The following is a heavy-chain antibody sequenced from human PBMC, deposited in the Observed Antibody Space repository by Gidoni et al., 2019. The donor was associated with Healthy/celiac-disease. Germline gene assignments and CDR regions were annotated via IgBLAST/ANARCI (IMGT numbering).Heavy chain of an antibody. D-gene: IGHD3-3*01. CDR3: RFGVVNDRVDAFDY. V-gene: IGHV1-69*01. CDR2: IIPIFGTA. CDR1: GGPFRSYA. J-gene: IGHJ4*02. Sequence: QLVQYGAEAQKPGSSVQVSCTASGGPFRSYAISWVRQAPGQGLEWMGGIIPIFGTANYAQKFQGRVTITADESTSTAYMELSSLRSEDTAVYYCRFGVVNDRVDAFDYWGQGTLVTVSS.